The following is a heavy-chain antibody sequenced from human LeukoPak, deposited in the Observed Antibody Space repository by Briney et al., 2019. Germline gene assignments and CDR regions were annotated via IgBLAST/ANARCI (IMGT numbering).Heavy chain of an antibody. V-gene: IGHV4-38-2*02. CDR2: IYHSGST. CDR1: GYSISSGYY. J-gene: IGHJ4*02. Sequence: SETLSLTCTVSGYSISSGYYWGCIRQPPGKGPEWIGSIYHSGSTYYNPSLKSRVTVSVDTSKNQFSLKVSSVTAADTALYYCARARYCSGGSCYFDYWGQGTLVTVSS. D-gene: IGHD2-15*01. CDR3: ARARYCSGGSCYFDY.